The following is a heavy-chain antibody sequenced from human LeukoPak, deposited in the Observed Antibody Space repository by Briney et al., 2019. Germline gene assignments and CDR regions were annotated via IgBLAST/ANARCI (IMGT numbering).Heavy chain of an antibody. CDR3: ARVGWSTVTTTFDY. CDR1: GGSISSYY. D-gene: IGHD4-17*01. Sequence: SETLSLTCTVSGGSISSYYWSWIRQPPGKGLEWIGYIYYSGSTNYNPSLKSRVTISVDTSKNQFSLKLSSVTAADTAVYYCARVGWSTVTTTFDYWGQGTLVTVSS. CDR2: IYYSGST. V-gene: IGHV4-59*08. J-gene: IGHJ4*02.